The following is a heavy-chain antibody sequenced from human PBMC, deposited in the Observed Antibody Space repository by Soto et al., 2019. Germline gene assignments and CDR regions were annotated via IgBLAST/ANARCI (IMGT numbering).Heavy chain of an antibody. CDR3: AKDIVVVPSGMDV. CDR2: ISGSGGST. V-gene: IGHV3-23*01. D-gene: IGHD2-2*01. J-gene: IGHJ6*02. Sequence: EVQLLESGGGLVQPGGSMRLSCAASGFTFSSYAMSWVRQAPGKGLEWVSAISGSGGSTYYADSVKGRFTISRDNSKNTLYLQMNSLRAEDTAVYYCAKDIVVVPSGMDVWGQGTTVTVSS. CDR1: GFTFSSYA.